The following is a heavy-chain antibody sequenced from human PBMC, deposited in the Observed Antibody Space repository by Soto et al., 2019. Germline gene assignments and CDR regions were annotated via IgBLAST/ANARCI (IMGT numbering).Heavy chain of an antibody. CDR1: GYTFTGYY. CDR3: ARYTYYYDSSP. V-gene: IGHV1-2*02. D-gene: IGHD3-22*01. J-gene: IGHJ5*02. CDR2: INPKSGAT. Sequence: GASVKVSCKASGYTFTGYYTHCVRQAPGQVLEWMGWINPKSGATNYAQKFQGRVTMTRDTSISTAYMELSRLRSDDTAVYYCARYTYYYDSSPWGQGTLVTVSA.